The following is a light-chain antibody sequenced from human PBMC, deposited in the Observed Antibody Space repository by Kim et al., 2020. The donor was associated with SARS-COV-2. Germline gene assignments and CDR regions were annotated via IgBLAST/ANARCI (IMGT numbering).Light chain of an antibody. CDR2: GAS. V-gene: IGKV3-15*01. CDR1: QSVSID. J-gene: IGKJ1*01. Sequence: EIVMTQSPATLSVSPGGRATLSCRASQSVSIDLAWYQQKPGQAPRLLIYGASTRATGIPARFSGSGSGTEFTFTISSLQSEDFAVYYCQQYNNWWTFGQGTKVDIK. CDR3: QQYNNWWT.